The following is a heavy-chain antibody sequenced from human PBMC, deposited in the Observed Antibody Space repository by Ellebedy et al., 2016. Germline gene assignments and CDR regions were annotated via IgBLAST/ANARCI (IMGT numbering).Heavy chain of an antibody. V-gene: IGHV3-23*01. D-gene: IGHD6-19*01. Sequence: GGSLRLXXAASGFTFSSYAMSWVRQAPGKGLEWVSAISGSGGSTYYADSVKGRFTISRDNSKNTLYLQMNSLRAEDTAVYYCARARFIAVAGTGYFDYWGQGTLVTVSS. J-gene: IGHJ4*02. CDR1: GFTFSSYA. CDR2: ISGSGGST. CDR3: ARARFIAVAGTGYFDY.